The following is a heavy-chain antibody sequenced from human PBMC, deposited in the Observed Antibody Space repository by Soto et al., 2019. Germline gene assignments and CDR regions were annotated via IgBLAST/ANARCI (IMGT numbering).Heavy chain of an antibody. Sequence: QITLKEAGPTLVKPTQTLTLTCSLSGFSLITDGVGVGWIRQPPGKALEWLALIYWDDDTGYSTSLRSRLTITKDTSRNQVFLTMTNMDPADTATYYGAHTMAPRIFDSWGQGSLVTFSS. V-gene: IGHV2-5*02. CDR3: AHTMAPRIFDS. CDR2: IYWDDDT. CDR1: GFSLITDGVG. J-gene: IGHJ4*02.